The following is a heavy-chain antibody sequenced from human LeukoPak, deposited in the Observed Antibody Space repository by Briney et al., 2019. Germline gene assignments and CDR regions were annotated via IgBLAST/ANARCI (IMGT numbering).Heavy chain of an antibody. CDR1: GFTFSSYA. V-gene: IGHV3-23*01. D-gene: IGHD6-13*01. CDR2: ISGSGGT. J-gene: IGHJ4*02. CDR3: AKKGLASAGRPPYFDY. Sequence: ETGGSLRLSCAASGFTFSSYAMNWVRQAPGKGLEWVSAISGSGGTYYADSVKGRSTISRDNSKNTLYLQMNNLRAEDTAIYYCAKKGLASAGRPPYFDYWGQGALVTVPS.